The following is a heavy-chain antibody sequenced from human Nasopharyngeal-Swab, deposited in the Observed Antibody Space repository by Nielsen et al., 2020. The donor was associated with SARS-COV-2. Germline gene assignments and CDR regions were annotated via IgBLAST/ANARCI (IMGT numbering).Heavy chain of an antibody. CDR1: GFNFDDYG. CDR2: ITWNGGST. D-gene: IGHD2-21*01. V-gene: IGHV3-20*01. Sequence: GESLKISCAASGFNFDDYGMSWVRQAPGKGLEWVSHITWNGGSTVYADSVKGRFTVSRDNAKSSLYLQMNSLRADDAAVYHCARVLFLDDAFDVWGQGAMVTVPS. CDR3: ARVLFLDDAFDV. J-gene: IGHJ3*01.